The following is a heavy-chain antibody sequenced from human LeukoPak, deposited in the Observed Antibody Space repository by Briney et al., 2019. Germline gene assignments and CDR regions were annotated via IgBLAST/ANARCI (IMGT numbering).Heavy chain of an antibody. CDR2: ISYDGSNK. Sequence: PGRSLRLSCAASGFTFSSYGMHWVRQAPGKGLEWVAVISYDGSNKYYADSVKGRFTISRDNSKNTLYLQMNSLRAEDTAAYYCAKVGNIVATILDYWGQGTLVTVSS. D-gene: IGHD5-12*01. J-gene: IGHJ4*02. CDR1: GFTFSSYG. V-gene: IGHV3-30*18. CDR3: AKVGNIVATILDY.